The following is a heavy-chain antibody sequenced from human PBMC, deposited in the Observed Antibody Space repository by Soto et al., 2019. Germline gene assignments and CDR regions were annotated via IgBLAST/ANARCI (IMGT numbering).Heavy chain of an antibody. CDR2: ISAYNGNT. V-gene: IGHV1-18*01. Sequence: ASVKVSCKASGYTFTSYGISWVRQAPGQGLEWMGWISAYNGNTNYAQKLQGRVTVTTDTSTSTAYMELRSLRSDDTAVYYCARDLTCSSTSCYVSEAFDIWGQGTMVTVSS. CDR1: GYTFTSYG. J-gene: IGHJ3*02. D-gene: IGHD2-2*01. CDR3: ARDLTCSSTSCYVSEAFDI.